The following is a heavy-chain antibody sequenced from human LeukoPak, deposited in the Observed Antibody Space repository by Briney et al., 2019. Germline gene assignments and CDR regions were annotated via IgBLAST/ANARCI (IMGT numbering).Heavy chain of an antibody. V-gene: IGHV1-2*02. D-gene: IGHD3-22*01. Sequence: GASVKVSCKASGYTFTGYYLHWVRQAPGQGLEWMGWINPNSGGTQYAQMFQGRVTMTRDTSISTAYLELSSLRSDDTAVYYCARGGYYDSSGRFWFDPWGQGTLVTVSS. CDR1: GYTFTGYY. J-gene: IGHJ5*02. CDR3: ARGGYYDSSGRFWFDP. CDR2: INPNSGGT.